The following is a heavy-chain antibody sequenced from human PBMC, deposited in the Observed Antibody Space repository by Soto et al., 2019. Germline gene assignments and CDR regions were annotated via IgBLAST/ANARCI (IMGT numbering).Heavy chain of an antibody. Sequence: SETLSLTCTVSGDSISTDYWSWIRQSPGKGLEWIGFVYYGGSTNYNPSLKSRVTISVDTPKNQFSLKLSSVTAADTAVYYCAKNWNWGSLVHWGQGTLVTVSS. CDR1: GDSISTDY. CDR2: VYYGGST. J-gene: IGHJ4*02. D-gene: IGHD7-27*01. CDR3: AKNWNWGSLVH. V-gene: IGHV4-59*08.